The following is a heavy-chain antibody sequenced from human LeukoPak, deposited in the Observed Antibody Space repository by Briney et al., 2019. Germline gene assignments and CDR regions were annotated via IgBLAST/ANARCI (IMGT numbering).Heavy chain of an antibody. D-gene: IGHD3-10*01. CDR3: AKLDSPFRSGSRDY. Sequence: SETLSLTCTVSGGSISSSRYYWGWIRQPPGKGLEWIGSIYYSGSTYYNPSLKSRVTISLDTSKNQFSLKVTSVTAADTAVYYCAKLDSPFRSGSRDYWGQGTLVTVSS. CDR2: IYYSGST. CDR1: GGSISSSRYY. J-gene: IGHJ4*02. V-gene: IGHV4-39*07.